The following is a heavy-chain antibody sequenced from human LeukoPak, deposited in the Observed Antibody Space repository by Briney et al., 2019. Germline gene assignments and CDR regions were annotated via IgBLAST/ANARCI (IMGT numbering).Heavy chain of an antibody. CDR2: MNPNSGVT. V-gene: IGHV1-8*01. J-gene: IGHJ4*02. CDR1: GYTFTSYD. Sequence: ASVKVSCKASGYTFTSYDINWVRQATGQGLEWMGWMNPNSGVTGYAQKFQGRVTMTRDTSIRTAYMELSRLRSDDTAMYYCARYYIEGRCFDYWGQGTLVTVSS. CDR3: ARYYIEGRCFDY. D-gene: IGHD3-10*01.